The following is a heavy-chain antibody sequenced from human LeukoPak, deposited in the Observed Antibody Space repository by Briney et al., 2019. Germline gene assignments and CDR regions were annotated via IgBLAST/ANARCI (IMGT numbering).Heavy chain of an antibody. J-gene: IGHJ3*01. CDR2: ISSIGST. V-gene: IGHV4-59*11. Sequence: SETLSLTCSVSDDSFSTHYWTWIRQPPAKRLEWIGYISSIGSTNYNPSLKSRVTISVDTSKKRYSQKMTSVTAADTADYYCARGPTTVTKGFDYWGQGTMVTVSS. CDR1: DDSFSTHY. D-gene: IGHD4-17*01. CDR3: ARGPTTVTKGFDY.